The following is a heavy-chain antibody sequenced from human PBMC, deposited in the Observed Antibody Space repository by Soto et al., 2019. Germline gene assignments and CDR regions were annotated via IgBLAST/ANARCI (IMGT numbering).Heavy chain of an antibody. CDR1: GFIFSNYV. V-gene: IGHV3-30-3*01. CDR3: AREVLWSRYFDY. CDR2: MSYDGTTK. Sequence: GGSLRLSCAASGFIFSNYVMYWVRQAPGKGLEWVAFMSYDGTTKSYADSVKGRFTISRDNSQNTLYLQMNSLRPEDTGVYYCAREVLWSRYFDYWGQGTXVTVSS. D-gene: IGHD3-10*01. J-gene: IGHJ4*02.